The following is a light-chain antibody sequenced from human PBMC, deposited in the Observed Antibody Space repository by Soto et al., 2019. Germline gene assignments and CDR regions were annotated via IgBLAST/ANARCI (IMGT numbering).Light chain of an antibody. J-gene: IGKJ5*01. CDR3: QQYHRYPYT. V-gene: IGKV1-5*03. CDR1: QSISSW. Sequence: DIQMTQSPSTLSASVGDRVTITCRASQSISSWLAWYKQKPGKAPKLLIYKASSLESGVPSRFSGSGSGTEFTLTISSLQPDDFATYYCQQYHRYPYTFGQGTRLEIK. CDR2: KAS.